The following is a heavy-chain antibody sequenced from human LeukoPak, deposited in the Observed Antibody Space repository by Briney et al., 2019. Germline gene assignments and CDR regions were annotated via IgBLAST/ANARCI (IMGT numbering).Heavy chain of an antibody. J-gene: IGHJ4*02. CDR2: IYYSGST. D-gene: IGHD2-2*01. CDR3: ASSSMSEDIVVVPAAFDY. V-gene: IGHV4-30-4*01. Sequence: SQTLSLTCTVSGGSISSGDYYWSWIRQPPGKGLEWIGYIYYSGSTYYNPSLKSRVTISVDTSKNQFSLKLSSVTAADTAVYYCASSSMSEDIVVVPAAFDYWGQGTLVTVSS. CDR1: GGSISSGDYY.